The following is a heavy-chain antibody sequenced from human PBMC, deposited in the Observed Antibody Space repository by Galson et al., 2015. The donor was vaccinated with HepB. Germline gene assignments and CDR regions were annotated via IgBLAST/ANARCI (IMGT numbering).Heavy chain of an antibody. D-gene: IGHD3-10*01. CDR3: ARGTGEPATSMVLGY. V-gene: IGHV4-4*02. Sequence: ETLSLTCAVSGGSISSSNWWSWVRQPPGKGLEWIGETYHSGSTNYNPSLKSRVTISVDKSKNQFSLKLSSVTAADTAVYYCARGTGEPATSMVLGYWGQGTLVTVSS. CDR2: TYHSGST. CDR1: GGSISSSNW. J-gene: IGHJ4*02.